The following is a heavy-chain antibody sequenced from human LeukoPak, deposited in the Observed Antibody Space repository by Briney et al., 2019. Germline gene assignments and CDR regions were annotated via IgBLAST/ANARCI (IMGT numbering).Heavy chain of an antibody. CDR2: MYQSGST. J-gene: IGHJ4*02. CDR3: ARGFIAAAGTGIDY. CDR1: GYSISSGYY. Sequence: SETLSLTCSVSGYSISSGYYWGWIRQPPGRGLEWIGSMYQSGSTYYNPSLKSRVTISVDKSKNQFSLKLSSVTAADTAVYYCARGFIAAAGTGIDYWGQGTLVTVSS. V-gene: IGHV4-38-2*02. D-gene: IGHD6-13*01.